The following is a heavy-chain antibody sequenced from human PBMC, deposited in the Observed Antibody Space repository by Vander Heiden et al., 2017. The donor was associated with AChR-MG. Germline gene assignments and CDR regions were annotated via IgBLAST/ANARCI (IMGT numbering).Heavy chain of an antibody. J-gene: IGHJ6*02. CDR3: AKEEVIGYYYYYGMDV. D-gene: IGHD3-16*02. V-gene: IGHV3-9*01. CDR1: GFTFEDYA. Sequence: EVQLVESGGGLVQPGRSRRLSGAASGFTFEDYAMHWVRQAPGKGLEWVSGISWNSGSIGYADSVKGRFTISRDNAKNSLYLQMNSLRAEDTALYYCAKEEVIGYYYYYGMDVWGQGTTVTVSS. CDR2: ISWNSGSI.